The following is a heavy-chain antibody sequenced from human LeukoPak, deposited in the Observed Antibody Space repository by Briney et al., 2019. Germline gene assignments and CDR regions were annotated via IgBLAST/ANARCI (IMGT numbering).Heavy chain of an antibody. CDR3: AKEGIAMAGTGDDY. Sequence: GGSLKLSCEGSGFIFSSFSMHWVRQVPGKGLEWVAVISYDANDKKYADSVKGRFAISRDNSKNTLFLQMNRLRAEDTAVYYCAKEGIAMAGTGDDYWGQGTLVTVSS. J-gene: IGHJ4*02. CDR2: ISYDANDK. D-gene: IGHD6-19*01. CDR1: GFIFSSFS. V-gene: IGHV3-30*18.